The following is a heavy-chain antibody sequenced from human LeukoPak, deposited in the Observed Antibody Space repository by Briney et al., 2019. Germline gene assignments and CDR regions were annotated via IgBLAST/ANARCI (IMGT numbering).Heavy chain of an antibody. CDR2: INPNNGGT. Sequence: ASVKVSCKASGYTFSSNAINWVRQAPGQGLEWMGWINPNNGGTNYAQKFQAWVTMTRDTSIGTAYMELRRPRSDDTAVYYCARSQPYYDFWSGFEIALDLWGQGTLVTVSS. CDR3: ARSQPYYDFWSGFEIALDL. J-gene: IGHJ5*02. V-gene: IGHV1-2*04. D-gene: IGHD3-3*01. CDR1: GYTFSSNA.